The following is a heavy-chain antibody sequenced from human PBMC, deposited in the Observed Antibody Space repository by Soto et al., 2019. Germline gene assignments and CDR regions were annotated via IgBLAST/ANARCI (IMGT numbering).Heavy chain of an antibody. Sequence: QVQLVQSGAEVKKPGSSVKVSCKASGGTFSSHPISWVRQAPGQGLEWMGGIIPMFGTTNYAPKFQGRVTITADESTGAAYRELKSLRSEDTAVYYCARDRVVLHLHGRAFHGMDVWGQGTTVTVSS. CDR3: ARDRVVLHLHGRAFHGMDV. CDR2: IIPMFGTT. D-gene: IGHD2-15*01. J-gene: IGHJ6*02. CDR1: GGTFSSHP. V-gene: IGHV1-69*12.